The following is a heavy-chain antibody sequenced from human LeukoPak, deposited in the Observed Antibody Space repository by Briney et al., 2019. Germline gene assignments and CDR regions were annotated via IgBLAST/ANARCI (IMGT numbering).Heavy chain of an antibody. CDR1: GYTFTGYY. D-gene: IGHD5-24*01. J-gene: IGHJ4*02. Sequence: GASVKVSCKASGYTFTGYYMHWVRQAPGQGLEWMGWINPNSDGTNYAQKFQGRVTMTRDTSISTAYMELSRLRSDDTAVYYCARVVDGYNRYSDYWGQGTLVTVSS. V-gene: IGHV1-2*02. CDR3: ARVVDGYNRYSDY. CDR2: INPNSDGT.